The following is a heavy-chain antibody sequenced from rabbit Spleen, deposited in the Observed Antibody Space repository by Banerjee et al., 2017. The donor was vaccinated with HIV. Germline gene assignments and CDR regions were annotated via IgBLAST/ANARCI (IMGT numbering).Heavy chain of an antibody. CDR1: GFSFSSGYD. D-gene: IGHD1-1*01. CDR3: AREDVENSGVYFNL. V-gene: IGHV1S40*01. J-gene: IGHJ4*01. CDR2: IYTGSTGTT. Sequence: QSLEESGGDLVKPGASLTLTCTASGFSFSSGYDMCWVRQAPGKGLELIACIYTGSTGTTYYASWAKGRFTVTRSTSLNTVDLKMTSLTAADTATYFCAREDVENSGVYFNLWGPGTLVTVS.